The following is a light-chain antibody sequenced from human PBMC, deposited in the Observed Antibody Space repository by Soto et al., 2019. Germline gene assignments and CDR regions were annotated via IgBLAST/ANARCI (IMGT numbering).Light chain of an antibody. V-gene: IGLV2-14*03. CDR2: DVN. CDR1: SRDVGGYSY. Sequence: QSALTQPASVSGSPGQSITIACTGTSRDVGGYSYVSWYQQHPGKAPKLMIYDVNNRPSGVSDRFSGSKSGNTASLTISGLSAEDESDYYCSSFTSYSTLVFGGGTKLTVL. CDR3: SSFTSYSTLV. J-gene: IGLJ2*01.